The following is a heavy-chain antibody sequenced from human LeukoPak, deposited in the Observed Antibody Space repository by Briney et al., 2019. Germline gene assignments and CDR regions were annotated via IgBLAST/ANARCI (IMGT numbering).Heavy chain of an antibody. D-gene: IGHD1-20*01. V-gene: IGHV4-34*01. CDR2: INHSGST. CDR1: GGSFSGYY. CDR3: ARGRGAITGKFFSYYYMDV. J-gene: IGHJ6*03. Sequence: NPSATLSLTCAVYGGSFSGYYWSWIRQPPGKGLEWIGEINHSGSTNYNPSLKSRVTISVDTSKNQFSLKLSSVTAAGTAVYYCARGRGAITGKFFSYYYMDVWGKGTTVTVSS.